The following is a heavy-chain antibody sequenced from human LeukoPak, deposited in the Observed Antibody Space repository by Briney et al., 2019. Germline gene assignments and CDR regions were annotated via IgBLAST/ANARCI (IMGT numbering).Heavy chain of an antibody. J-gene: IGHJ5*02. CDR2: ISGSSNYI. D-gene: IGHD1-26*01. V-gene: IGHV3-21*01. CDR1: AFTFSTYS. Sequence: PGGSLRLSCAASAFTFSTYSMIWVRQAPGKGLEGVSSISGSSNYIYYADSVKGRFTISRDNTKNSLYLQMNNLRAEDTAVYYCARLGVGDLRAGLDPWGQGTLVTVSS. CDR3: ARLGVGDLRAGLDP.